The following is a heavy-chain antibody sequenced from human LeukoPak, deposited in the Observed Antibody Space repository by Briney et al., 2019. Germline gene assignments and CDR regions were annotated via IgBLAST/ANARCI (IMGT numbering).Heavy chain of an antibody. V-gene: IGHV1-18*01. CDR3: AREGTVTPYYYYYGMDV. J-gene: IGHJ6*02. Sequence: ASVKVSCKASGYTFTSYGISWVRQAPGQGLEWMGWISAYNGNTNYAQKPQGGVTMTTDTSTSTAYMELRSLRSDDTAVYYCAREGTVTPYYYYYGMDVWGQGTTVTVSS. CDR2: ISAYNGNT. D-gene: IGHD4-17*01. CDR1: GYTFTSYG.